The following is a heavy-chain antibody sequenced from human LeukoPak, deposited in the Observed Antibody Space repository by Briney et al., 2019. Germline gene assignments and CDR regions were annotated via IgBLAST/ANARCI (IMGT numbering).Heavy chain of an antibody. V-gene: IGHV4-39*07. CDR2: IYYSGST. CDR1: GGSISSSSYY. J-gene: IGHJ4*02. Sequence: SETLSLTCTVSGGSISSSSYYWGWIRQPPGKGLEWIGSIYYSGSTYYNPSLKSRVTISVDTSKNQFSLKLSSVTAADTAVYYCAREPRYSSSWYSLFDYWGQGTLVTVSS. CDR3: AREPRYSSSWYSLFDY. D-gene: IGHD6-13*01.